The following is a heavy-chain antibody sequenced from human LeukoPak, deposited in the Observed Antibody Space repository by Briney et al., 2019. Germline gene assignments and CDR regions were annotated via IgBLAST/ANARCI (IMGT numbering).Heavy chain of an antibody. CDR1: GFAFSSYA. D-gene: IGHD1-26*01. CDR3: AKMRGHPLPKYYMDV. V-gene: IGHV3-23*01. CDR2: ISGSGGST. Sequence: GGSLRLSCAASGFAFSSYAMSWVHQAPGKGLEWVSAISGSGGSTYYADSVKGRFTISRDNSKNTLYLEMSSLRAEDTAIYYCAKMRGHPLPKYYMDVWGQGTTVTVSS. J-gene: IGHJ6*01.